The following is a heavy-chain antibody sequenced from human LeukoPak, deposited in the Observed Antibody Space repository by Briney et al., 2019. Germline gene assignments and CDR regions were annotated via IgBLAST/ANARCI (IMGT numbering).Heavy chain of an antibody. CDR1: GFTFSVYT. CDR3: ARGVDDSSGYWFGP. V-gene: IGHV3-30-3*01. D-gene: IGHD3-22*01. J-gene: IGHJ5*02. CDR2: ISYDGSNK. Sequence: GGSPSLSCAASGFTFSVYTMHWVRQAPGKGLEWVAVISYDGSNKYFTVSVRGRFTISRDNSKNTLYLQVNSLRAEDTAVYYCARGVDDSSGYWFGPWGQGTLVTVSS.